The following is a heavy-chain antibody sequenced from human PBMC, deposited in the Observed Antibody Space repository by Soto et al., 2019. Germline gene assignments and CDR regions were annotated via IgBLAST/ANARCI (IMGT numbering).Heavy chain of an antibody. CDR1: GYTFTSYG. Sequence: GASVKVSCKASGYTFTSYGISWVRQAPGQGLEWMGWISAYNGNTNYAQKLQGRVTMTTDTSTSTAYMELGSLRSDDTAVYYCASCSGGSCYSALEAFDIWGQGTMVTV. CDR3: ASCSGGSCYSALEAFDI. J-gene: IGHJ3*02. D-gene: IGHD2-15*01. CDR2: ISAYNGNT. V-gene: IGHV1-18*01.